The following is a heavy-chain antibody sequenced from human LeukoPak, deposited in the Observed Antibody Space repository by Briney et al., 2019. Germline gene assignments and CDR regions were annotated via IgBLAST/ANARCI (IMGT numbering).Heavy chain of an antibody. CDR1: GYTLTELS. Sequence: ASVKVSCKVSGYTLTELSMQWVRPAAGKGLEWMGGFDPEDGETIYAQKFRGRVTMTEDTSTDTAYMELSSLRSEDTAVYYCATRFMTTVTTSLTDYWGQGTLVTVSS. CDR2: FDPEDGET. V-gene: IGHV1-24*01. CDR3: ATRFMTTVTTSLTDY. D-gene: IGHD4-17*01. J-gene: IGHJ4*02.